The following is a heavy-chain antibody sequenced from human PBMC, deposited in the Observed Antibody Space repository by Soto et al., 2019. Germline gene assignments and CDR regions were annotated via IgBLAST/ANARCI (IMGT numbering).Heavy chain of an antibody. D-gene: IGHD1-26*01. CDR1: GYTFTGYD. J-gene: IGHJ4*02. Sequence: QAQRVQSGAEVKKPGASVKVSCKASGYTFTGYDINWVRQATGQGLEWMGWMNPTSGNTGYAQNFQGRVTMTRDNSITTAYMELTSLRDVDSAVYYCAGEKVGTTGIDFWGQGTLVTVSS. CDR2: MNPTSGNT. CDR3: AGEKVGTTGIDF. V-gene: IGHV1-8*01.